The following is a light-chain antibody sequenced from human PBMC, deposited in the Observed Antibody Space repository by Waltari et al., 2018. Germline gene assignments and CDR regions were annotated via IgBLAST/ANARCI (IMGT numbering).Light chain of an antibody. Sequence: QSTLTQPASVSGSPGQSVTISCTGTRGDVGLYNYVSWYQQYPGKVPKLIIHDVHERPSGVSSRFFGSKSDNTASLTISGLQAEDEADYYCCSYANSNTLVFGGGTKLTVL. J-gene: IGLJ3*02. CDR2: DVH. CDR1: RGDVGLYNY. CDR3: CSYANSNTLV. V-gene: IGLV2-23*02.